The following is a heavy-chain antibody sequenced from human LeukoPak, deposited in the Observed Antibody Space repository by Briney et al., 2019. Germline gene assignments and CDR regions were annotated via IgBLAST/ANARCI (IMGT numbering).Heavy chain of an antibody. Sequence: ASVKVFCRASGYTFTGYYIHWVRQAPGQGLQWMGWINPNSGVTNYAQKFQGRVTMTRDTSISTAYMELSRLRSDDPAVYFCARGEGVITRYNFYGMDVWGQGTTVTVSS. CDR1: GYTFTGYY. J-gene: IGHJ6*02. CDR3: ARGEGVITRYNFYGMDV. D-gene: IGHD3-10*01. V-gene: IGHV1-2*02. CDR2: INPNSGVT.